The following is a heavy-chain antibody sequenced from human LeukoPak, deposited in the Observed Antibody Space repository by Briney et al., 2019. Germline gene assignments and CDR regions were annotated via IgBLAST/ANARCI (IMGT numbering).Heavy chain of an antibody. D-gene: IGHD3-9*01. CDR3: AKWGGYDILTGYYVSDF. J-gene: IGHJ4*02. CDR2: ITGSGDTT. Sequence: GGSLRLSCAASGFFFRNYAMSWVREAPGKGLEWVSAITGSGDTTYYADSVKGRFTVSRDNSKNTLYVEMNTLRAEDTAVYYCAKWGGYDILTGYYVSDFWGQGTLVTVSS. V-gene: IGHV3-23*01. CDR1: GFFFRNYA.